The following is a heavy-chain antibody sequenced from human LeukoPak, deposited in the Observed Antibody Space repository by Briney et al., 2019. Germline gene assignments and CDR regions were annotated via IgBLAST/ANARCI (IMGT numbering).Heavy chain of an antibody. CDR1: GFTLSSYT. CDR3: ARAQVGTPTDC. V-gene: IGHV3-74*01. D-gene: IGHD1-26*01. CDR2: FTSDGNSM. Sequence: QPEGSLRLSCAASGFTLSSYTMYWVRQAPGRGLVWVARFTSDGNSMTYADFVKGRFTVSRDIAKNTLYLQMNSLRAEDTAVYYCARAQVGTPTDCWGQGTLVTVSS. J-gene: IGHJ4*02.